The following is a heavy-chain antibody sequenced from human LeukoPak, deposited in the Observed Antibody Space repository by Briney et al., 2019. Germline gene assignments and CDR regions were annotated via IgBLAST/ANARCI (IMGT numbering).Heavy chain of an antibody. CDR1: GLTFSSHW. CDR3: ARVPFCSGTTCYEFDY. D-gene: IGHD2-2*01. Sequence: GGSLRLSCAASGLTFSSHWMHWVRQAPGKGLEWVSVIYSGGNTFYADSVKGRFTISRDNSKNTLYLQMNNLRAEDTAVYYCARVPFCSGTTCYEFDYWGQGTLVTVSS. CDR2: IYSGGNT. J-gene: IGHJ4*02. V-gene: IGHV3-53*01.